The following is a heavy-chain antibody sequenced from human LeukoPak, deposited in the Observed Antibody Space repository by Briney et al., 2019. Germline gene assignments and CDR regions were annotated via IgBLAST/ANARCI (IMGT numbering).Heavy chain of an antibody. CDR2: TYNSGST. Sequence: PSETLSLTCTVSGGSISSYYWSWIRQPPGKGLEWLGYTYNSGSTLYNPSLKSRVTISVDTSRNEFSLRLTSVTAADAAVYYCVRDRELNYWGQGTLVTVSS. J-gene: IGHJ4*02. CDR1: GGSISSYY. CDR3: VRDRELNY. V-gene: IGHV4-59*01. D-gene: IGHD3-10*01.